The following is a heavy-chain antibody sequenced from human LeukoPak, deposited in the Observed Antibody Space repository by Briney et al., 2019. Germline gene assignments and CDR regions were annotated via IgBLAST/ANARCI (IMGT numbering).Heavy chain of an antibody. CDR1: GYTFTGYY. CDR2: LNPDGGGA. Sequence: ASVKVSCKASGYTFTGYYIHWVRQAPGQGLEWMGWLNPDGGGAYYAQSFQGRVTMTRDTSISTAYMELSSLRFDDTAVYYCARVGPIDYYYYPMDVWGKGTTVTVSS. J-gene: IGHJ6*04. CDR3: ARVGPIDYYYYPMDV. V-gene: IGHV1-2*02.